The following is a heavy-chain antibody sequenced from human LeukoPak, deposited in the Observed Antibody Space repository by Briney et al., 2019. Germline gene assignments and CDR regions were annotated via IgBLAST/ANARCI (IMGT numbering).Heavy chain of an antibody. J-gene: IGHJ4*02. V-gene: IGHV1-18*01. Sequence: ASVKVSCKASGYTFTSYGISWVRQAPGQGLEWMGWISAYNGNTNYAQKLQGRVTMTTDTSTSTAYMELRSLRSDDTAVYYCASSYCSSTSCSMEVDYWGQGTLVTVSS. CDR2: ISAYNGNT. CDR3: ASSYCSSTSCSMEVDY. CDR1: GYTFTSYG. D-gene: IGHD2-2*01.